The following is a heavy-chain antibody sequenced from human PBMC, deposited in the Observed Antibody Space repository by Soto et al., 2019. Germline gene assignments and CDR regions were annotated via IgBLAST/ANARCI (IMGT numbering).Heavy chain of an antibody. CDR1: GGYIGGSNG. CDR2: IYHSGST. V-gene: IGHV4-4*02. Sequence: SETLSLTCAVSGGYIGGSNGWSWVRKTPGKGLEWIGEIYHSGSTNYNPSLKSRVTISVDKSKNQFSLKLSSVTAADTAVYYCAREGSTTNYYYYGMDVWGQGTTVTVSS. CDR3: AREGSTTNYYYYGMDV. J-gene: IGHJ6*02. D-gene: IGHD5-12*01.